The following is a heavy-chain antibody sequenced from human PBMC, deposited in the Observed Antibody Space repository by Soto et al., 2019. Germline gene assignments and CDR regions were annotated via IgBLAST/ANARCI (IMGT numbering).Heavy chain of an antibody. D-gene: IGHD6-13*01. CDR2: FDPEDGET. V-gene: IGHV1-24*01. Sequence: ASVKVSCKVSGYTLTELSMHWVRQAPGKGLEWMGGFDPEDGETIYAQKFQGRVTMTEDTSTDTAYMELSSLRSEDTAVYYCATEKRSGSSWFPFDIWGQGTMVTVSS. J-gene: IGHJ3*02. CDR3: ATEKRSGSSWFPFDI. CDR1: GYTLTELS.